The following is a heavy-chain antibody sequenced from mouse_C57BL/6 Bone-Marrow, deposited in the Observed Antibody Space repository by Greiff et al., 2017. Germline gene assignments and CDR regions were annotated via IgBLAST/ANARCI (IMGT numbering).Heavy chain of an antibody. CDR3: AETWEFDYYGPFAY. J-gene: IGHJ3*01. D-gene: IGHD1-2*01. Sequence: VQLQQSGAELVRPGTSVKVSCKASGYAFTNYLIEWVKQRPGQGLEWIGVINPGSGGTNYNEKFKGKATLTADKSSSTAYMQLSSLTSEDSAVYFCAETWEFDYYGPFAYWGQGTLVTVSA. CDR2: INPGSGGT. CDR1: GYAFTNYL. V-gene: IGHV1-54*01.